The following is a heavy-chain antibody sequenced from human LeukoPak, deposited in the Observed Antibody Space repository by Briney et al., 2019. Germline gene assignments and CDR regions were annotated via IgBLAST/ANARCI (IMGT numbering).Heavy chain of an antibody. V-gene: IGHV4-59*08. D-gene: IGHD2-15*01. CDR1: GGSISSFY. CDR2: VFYTGDT. J-gene: IGHJ4*02. Sequence: PSETLSLTCAVSGGSISSFYWSWIRQPPGKGLEWIGYVFYTGDTNSNPSLKSRDTVSLDTSKNQLSLRLTSVTAADTAVYYCARHPFATPFDHWGRGTLVTVSS. CDR3: ARHPFATPFDH.